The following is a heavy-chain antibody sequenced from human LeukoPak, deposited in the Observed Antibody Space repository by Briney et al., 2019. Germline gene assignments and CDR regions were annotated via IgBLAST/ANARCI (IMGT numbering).Heavy chain of an antibody. CDR2: INHSGST. CDR3: ARGLTPIAAAGQHFDY. J-gene: IGHJ4*02. D-gene: IGHD6-13*01. CDR1: GGSISSSSYY. V-gene: IGHV4-39*07. Sequence: SETLSLTCTVSGGSISSSSYYWGWIRQPPGKGLEWIGGINHSGSTNYNPSLKSRVTISVDTSKNQFSLKLSSVTAADTAVYYCARGLTPIAAAGQHFDYWGQGTLVTVSS.